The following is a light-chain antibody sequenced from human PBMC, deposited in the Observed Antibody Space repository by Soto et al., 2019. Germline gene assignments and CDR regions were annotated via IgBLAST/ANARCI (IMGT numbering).Light chain of an antibody. Sequence: EKVMTQSPATLSLSPGERATLSCRASQSVSTYLAWYQQKPGQAPRLLIYDASNRATGIPARFSGSGSGTDFTLTISSLEPEDFAVYHCQQRSSWPSFGQGTRLEIK. J-gene: IGKJ5*01. V-gene: IGKV3-11*01. CDR2: DAS. CDR3: QQRSSWPS. CDR1: QSVSTY.